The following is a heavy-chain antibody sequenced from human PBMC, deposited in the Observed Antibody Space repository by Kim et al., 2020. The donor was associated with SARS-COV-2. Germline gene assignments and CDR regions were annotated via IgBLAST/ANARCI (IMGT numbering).Heavy chain of an antibody. J-gene: IGHJ6*02. CDR2: INHSGST. Sequence: SETLSLTCAVYGGSFSGYYWSWIRQPPGKGLEWIGEINHSGSTNYNPSLKSRVTISVDTSKNQFSLKLSSVTAADTAVYYCARGLKIFGSYDSSGSPPISMDVWGQGTTVTVSS. CDR3: ARGLKIFGSYDSSGSPPISMDV. D-gene: IGHD3-22*01. CDR1: GGSFSGYY. V-gene: IGHV4-34*01.